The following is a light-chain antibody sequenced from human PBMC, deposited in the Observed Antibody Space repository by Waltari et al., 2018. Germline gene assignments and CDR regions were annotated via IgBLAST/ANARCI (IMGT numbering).Light chain of an antibody. Sequence: DIVMTQSPDSLAVSLGERATINCKSSQSLLYDIDNKDYLAWYQQKPGQPPKLLIHWASTGESGVPDRFSGSGYGTDFTLTISSLQADDVAVYYCQQYLRAPRTFAQGTGLEIK. CDR1: QSLLYDIDNKDY. CDR3: QQYLRAPRT. V-gene: IGKV4-1*01. J-gene: IGKJ2*02. CDR2: WAS.